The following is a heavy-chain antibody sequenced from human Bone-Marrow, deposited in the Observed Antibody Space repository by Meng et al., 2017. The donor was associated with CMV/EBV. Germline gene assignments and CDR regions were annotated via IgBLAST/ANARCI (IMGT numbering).Heavy chain of an antibody. CDR1: GCTFSSYW. J-gene: IGHJ4*02. CDR3: AKEQTYCGGDCYSVQGY. Sequence: GESLKIYCAAPGCTFSSYWMSWVRQAPGKGLEWVANIKQDGSEKYYVDSVKGRFTISRDNPKNTLYLQMNSLSAEDTAVYYCAKEQTYCGGDCYSVQGYWGQGTLVTVSS. D-gene: IGHD2-21*01. CDR2: IKQDGSEK. V-gene: IGHV3-7*03.